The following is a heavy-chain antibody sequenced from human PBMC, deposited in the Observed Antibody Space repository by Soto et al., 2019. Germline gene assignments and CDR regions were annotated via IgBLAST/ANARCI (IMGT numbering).Heavy chain of an antibody. Sequence: EVQLVESGGGLVQPGRSLRLSCAASAFSFDDYAMHWVRQVPGKGLEWVSGISWNSGNIVYADSVKGRFTISRDNAKHTLYLQMNILKTEDTAVYYCAKGATTSCLSPFDIWGQGTMVTVSS. CDR1: AFSFDDYA. D-gene: IGHD2-2*01. CDR2: ISWNSGNI. V-gene: IGHV3-9*01. J-gene: IGHJ3*02. CDR3: AKGATTSCLSPFDI.